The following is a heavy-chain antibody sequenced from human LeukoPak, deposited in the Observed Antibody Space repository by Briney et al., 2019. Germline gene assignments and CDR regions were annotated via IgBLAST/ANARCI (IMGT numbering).Heavy chain of an antibody. Sequence: PGGSLRLSCAASGFTFSDYYMSWIRQAPGKGREWLSYISSSGATIYYADSVKGRFTISRDNAKNSLYLQMNNLRAEDTAVYYCARDHSYYGSGSPWGAWGQGTLVTVSS. D-gene: IGHD3-10*01. CDR2: ISSSGATI. CDR1: GFTFSDYY. J-gene: IGHJ5*02. CDR3: ARDHSYYGSGSPWGA. V-gene: IGHV3-11*04.